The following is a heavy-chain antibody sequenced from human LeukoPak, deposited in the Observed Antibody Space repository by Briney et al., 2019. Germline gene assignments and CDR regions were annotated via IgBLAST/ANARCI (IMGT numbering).Heavy chain of an antibody. CDR2: IKQDGSEK. V-gene: IGHV3-7*01. CDR3: ARDPGYYYYYYYMDV. Sequence: GGSLRLSCAASGFTFSSYWMSWVRQAPGKGLEWVANIKQDGSEKYYVDSVKGRFTISRDNAKNSLYLQMNSLRAEDTAVYYCARDPGYYYYYYYMDVWGKGTTVTVSS. J-gene: IGHJ6*03. D-gene: IGHD5-18*01. CDR1: GFTFSSYW.